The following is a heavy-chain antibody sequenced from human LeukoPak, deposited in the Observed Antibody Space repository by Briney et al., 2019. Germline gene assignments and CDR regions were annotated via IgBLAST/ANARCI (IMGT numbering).Heavy chain of an antibody. J-gene: IGHJ3*02. CDR3: AREIGQLGGAFDI. V-gene: IGHV3-53*01. CDR1: GFTASTVY. CDR2: IYGGPTA. D-gene: IGHD7-27*01. Sequence: GGSLRLSCAASGFTASTVYMTWVRQAPGKGLEWVSVIYGGPTAFYADSVRDRFTISRDNPKNTLNLQMNSLRAEDTAVYYCAREIGQLGGAFDIWGQGTVVTVSS.